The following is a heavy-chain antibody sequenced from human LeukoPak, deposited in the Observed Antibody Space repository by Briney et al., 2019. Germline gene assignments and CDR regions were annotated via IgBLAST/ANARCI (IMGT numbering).Heavy chain of an antibody. CDR2: INPNSGGT. V-gene: IGHV1-2*02. D-gene: IGHD3-10*01. J-gene: IGHJ4*02. CDR3: ARDRLTMVRGVMGF. CDR1: GYTFTGYY. Sequence: ASVKVSCKASGYTFTGYYMHWVRQAPGQGLEWMGWINPNSGGTNYAQKFQGRVTMTGDTSISTAYMELSRLRSDDTAVYYCARDRLTMVRGVMGFWGQGTLVTVSS.